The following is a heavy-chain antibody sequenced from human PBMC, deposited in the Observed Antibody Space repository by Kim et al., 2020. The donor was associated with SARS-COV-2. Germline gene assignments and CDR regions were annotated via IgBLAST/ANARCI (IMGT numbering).Heavy chain of an antibody. V-gene: IGHV3-30*07. D-gene: IGHD2-15*01. CDR3: TSVAETYSACWDAFDI. J-gene: IGHJ3*02. Sequence: SVEGRFTISRDDSKNPAYLQMNSLRAEDTAVYYCTSVAETYSACWDAFDIWGRGTKVTVSS.